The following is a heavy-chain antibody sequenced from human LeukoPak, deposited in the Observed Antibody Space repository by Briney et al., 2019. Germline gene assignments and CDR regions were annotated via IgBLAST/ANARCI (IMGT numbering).Heavy chain of an antibody. D-gene: IGHD6-19*01. CDR1: GFTFDDYA. Sequence: GRSLRLSCAASGFTFDDYAMHWVRQAPGKGLEWVSGISWNSGSIGYADSVKGRFTISRDNAKNSLYLQMNSLRAEGTALYYCAKGDTFGSGWYGGVDYWGQGTLVTVSS. V-gene: IGHV3-9*01. J-gene: IGHJ4*02. CDR2: ISWNSGSI. CDR3: AKGDTFGSGWYGGVDY.